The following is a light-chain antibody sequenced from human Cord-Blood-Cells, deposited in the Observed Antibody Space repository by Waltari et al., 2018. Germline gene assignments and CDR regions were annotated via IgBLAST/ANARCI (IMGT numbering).Light chain of an antibody. CDR3: CSYAGSSTYV. J-gene: IGLJ1*01. CDR1: SSDVGSYNL. V-gene: IGLV2-23*01. CDR2: EGS. Sequence: QSALTQPASVSGSPGQSITISCTGTSSDVGSYNLVSWYQQHQGKAPKLMIYEGSKRPSGFSNRFTCSKSGNTASLTISGLQAEDEADYYCCSYAGSSTYVFGTGTKVTVL.